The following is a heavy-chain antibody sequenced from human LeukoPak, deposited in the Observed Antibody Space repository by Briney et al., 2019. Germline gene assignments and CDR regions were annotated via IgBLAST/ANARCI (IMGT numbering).Heavy chain of an antibody. J-gene: IGHJ4*02. D-gene: IGHD6-19*01. Sequence: SETLSLTCTVSGGSISSSSYYWGWIRQPPGKGLEWIGSIYYSGSTYYNPSLKSRVTISVDTSKNQFSLKLSSVTAADTAVYYCARDGQWLVPEGFDYWGQGTLVTVSS. CDR3: ARDGQWLVPEGFDY. CDR2: IYYSGST. CDR1: GGSISSSSYY. V-gene: IGHV4-39*07.